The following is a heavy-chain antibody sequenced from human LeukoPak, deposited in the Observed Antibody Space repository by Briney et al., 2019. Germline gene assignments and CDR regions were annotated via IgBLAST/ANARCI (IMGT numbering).Heavy chain of an antibody. Sequence: SETLSLTCAIYGESFSGDYWNWIRQPPGKGLEWIGEINHSGSTNYNPSLESRVTISVDTSKNQFSLKLNSVTAADTAVYYCARRLTGFYYFYYMDVWGKGTTVTISS. CDR2: INHSGST. CDR1: GESFSGDY. D-gene: IGHD7-27*01. J-gene: IGHJ6*03. V-gene: IGHV4-34*01. CDR3: ARRLTGFYYFYYMDV.